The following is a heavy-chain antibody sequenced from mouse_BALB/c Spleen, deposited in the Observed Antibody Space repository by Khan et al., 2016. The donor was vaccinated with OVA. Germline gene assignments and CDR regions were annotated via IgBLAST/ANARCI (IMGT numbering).Heavy chain of an antibody. J-gene: IGHJ1*01. D-gene: IGHD2-1*01. Sequence: EVELVESGGGLVQPGGSRKLSCAASGFTFSSFGMHWARQAPKKGLEWVAYISSGSSTIYYVDTVKGRFTISRDIPKNTLFLQMTSLRSEDTAMYYCARSGGNFHWYFDVWGAGTSVTVSS. CDR2: ISSGSSTI. V-gene: IGHV5-17*02. CDR3: ARSGGNFHWYFDV. CDR1: GFTFSSFG.